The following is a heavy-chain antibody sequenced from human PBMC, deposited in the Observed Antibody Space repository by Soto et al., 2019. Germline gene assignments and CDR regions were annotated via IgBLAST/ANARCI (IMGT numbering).Heavy chain of an antibody. D-gene: IGHD6-13*01. V-gene: IGHV3-13*01. CDR3: ASGGWGSSWYEGGSRIDY. Sequence: EVQLVESGGGLGQPGGSLRLSCAASGFTFSSYDMHWVRQVAGKGLEWVSAIGVAGDTYYPDSVKGRFTISRENAKNSLYLQMNSLRAEDTAVYYCASGGWGSSWYEGGSRIDYWGQGTLVTVSS. J-gene: IGHJ4*02. CDR2: IGVAGDT. CDR1: GFTFSSYD.